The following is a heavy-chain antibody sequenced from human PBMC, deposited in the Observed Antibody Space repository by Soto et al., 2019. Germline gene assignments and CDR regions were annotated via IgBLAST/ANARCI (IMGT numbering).Heavy chain of an antibody. CDR2: MCYGGST. V-gene: IGHV4-39*01. CDR1: GGSISSSSYH. D-gene: IGHD5-12*01. J-gene: IGHJ4*02. Sequence: QLQLQESGPGLVKPSETLSLTCTVSGGSISSSSYHWGWIRQPPGKGLEWIGSMCYGGSTYYNPSIKSRVTISVDTSKSQFSLKLSSVTAADTAVYYCARTLYVDIVATGFWGQGTLVTVSS. CDR3: ARTLYVDIVATGF.